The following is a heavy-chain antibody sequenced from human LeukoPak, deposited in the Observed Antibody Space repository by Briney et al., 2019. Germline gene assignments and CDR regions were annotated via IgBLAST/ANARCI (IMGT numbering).Heavy chain of an antibody. CDR3: ASWSTGPPGVVIDYFDY. Sequence: GASVKVSCKASGYTFTSYGISWVRQAPGQGLEWMGWISAYNGNTNYAQKLQGRVTMTTDTSTSTAYMELRSLRSDDTAVYYCASWSTGPPGVVIDYFDYWGQGTLVTVSS. CDR1: GYTFTSYG. V-gene: IGHV1-18*01. CDR2: ISAYNGNT. J-gene: IGHJ4*02. D-gene: IGHD3-3*01.